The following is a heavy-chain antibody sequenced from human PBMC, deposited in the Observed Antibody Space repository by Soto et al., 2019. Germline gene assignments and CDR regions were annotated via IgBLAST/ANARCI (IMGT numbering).Heavy chain of an antibody. V-gene: IGHV4-59*08. CDR3: ATDGKRTEGYGFLGDYYGMDV. D-gene: IGHD4-17*01. CDR2: IYYSGST. CDR1: GGSISSYY. Sequence: SETLSLTCTVSGGSISSYYWSWIRQPPGKGLEWIGYIYYSGSTNYNPSLKSRVTISVDTSKNQFSLKLSSVTVADTAVYYCATDGKRTEGYGFLGDYYGMDVWGQGTTVTVSS. J-gene: IGHJ6*02.